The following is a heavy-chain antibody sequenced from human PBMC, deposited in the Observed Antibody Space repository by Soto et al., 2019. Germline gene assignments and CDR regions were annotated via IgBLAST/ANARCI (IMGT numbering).Heavy chain of an antibody. Sequence: SETLSLTCAVYGGSFSGYYWYWIRQPPRKGLEWIGEINHSGSTNYNPSLKSRVTISVDTSKNQFSLKLSSVTAADTAMYYCARDGVSSTEYTWNYGTYFDYWGQGALVTVSS. V-gene: IGHV4-34*01. CDR3: ARDGVSSTEYTWNYGTYFDY. CDR2: INHSGST. CDR1: GGSFSGYY. D-gene: IGHD1-7*01. J-gene: IGHJ4*02.